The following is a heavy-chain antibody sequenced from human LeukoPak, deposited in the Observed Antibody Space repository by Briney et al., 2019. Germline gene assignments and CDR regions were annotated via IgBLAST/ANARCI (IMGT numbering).Heavy chain of an antibody. D-gene: IGHD2-15*01. CDR3: ASAALLRNWFDP. CDR1: GGTFISYA. J-gene: IGHJ5*02. CDR2: IIPIFGSA. V-gene: IGHV1-69*13. Sequence: SVKVSCKASGGTFISYAISWVRQAPGQGLEWMGGIIPIFGSANYAQKFQGRVTITADESTSTAYMELSSLRSEDTAVYYCASAALLRNWFDPWGQGTLVTVSS.